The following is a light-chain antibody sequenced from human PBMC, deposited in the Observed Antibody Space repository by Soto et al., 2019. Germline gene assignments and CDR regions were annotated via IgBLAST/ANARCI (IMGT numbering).Light chain of an antibody. CDR1: KNDIGVYDF. Sequence: QSALTQPPSASGSPGQSVTISCTGTKNDIGVYDFVSWYQHHPGKAPRLIIYEVVQRPSGVSNRFSGSKSGNTASLTISGLQAEDEADYYCCSYAGSSTYVFGTGTKVTVL. CDR2: EVV. CDR3: CSYAGSSTYV. J-gene: IGLJ1*01. V-gene: IGLV2-23*02.